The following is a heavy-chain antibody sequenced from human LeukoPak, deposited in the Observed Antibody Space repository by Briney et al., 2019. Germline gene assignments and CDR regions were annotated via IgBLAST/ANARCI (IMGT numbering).Heavy chain of an antibody. CDR1: GFTFSSYA. J-gene: IGHJ4*02. V-gene: IGHV3-53*01. CDR3: ARDKTMVRGVVSVNFDY. Sequence: GGSLRLSCVASGFTFSSYAMSWVRQAPGKGLEWVSVIYSGGSTYYADSVKGRFTISRDNSKNTLYLQMNSLRAEDTAVYYCARDKTMVRGVVSVNFDYWGQGTLVTVSS. CDR2: IYSGGST. D-gene: IGHD3-10*01.